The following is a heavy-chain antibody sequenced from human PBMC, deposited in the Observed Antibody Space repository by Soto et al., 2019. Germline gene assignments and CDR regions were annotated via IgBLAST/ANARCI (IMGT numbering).Heavy chain of an antibody. V-gene: IGHV3-21*01. CDR1: GFTFSSYS. CDR2: ISSSSIYI. J-gene: IGHJ5*02. Sequence: GGSLRLSCAASGFTFSSYSMNWVRQAPGKGLEWVSSISSSSIYIYYADSVKGRFTISRDNAKNSLYLQMNSLRAEDTAVYYCARDGRGGYGGSYWFDPWGQGTLVTVSS. D-gene: IGHD3-22*01. CDR3: ARDGRGGYGGSYWFDP.